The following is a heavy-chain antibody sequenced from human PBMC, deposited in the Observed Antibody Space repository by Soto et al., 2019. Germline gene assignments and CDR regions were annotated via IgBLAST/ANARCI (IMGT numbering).Heavy chain of an antibody. CDR2: INPNSGGT. J-gene: IGHJ3*02. CDR3: ARSSGYYYDSSDAFDI. CDR1: VYPFPSYY. V-gene: IGHV1-2*04. Sequence: SEKVSCKSSVYPFPSYYMHLVRQAPGQGLEWMGWINPNSGGTNYAQKFQGWVTMTSDTSISTAYMELRRLRSDDTAVYYCARSSGYYYDSSDAFDIWGQGTMVTVSS. D-gene: IGHD3-22*01.